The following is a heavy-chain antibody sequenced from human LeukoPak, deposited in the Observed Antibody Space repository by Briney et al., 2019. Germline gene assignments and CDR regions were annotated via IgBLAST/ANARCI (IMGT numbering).Heavy chain of an antibody. D-gene: IGHD2-15*01. CDR3: ATDPIYCSGGSCYSFGNWFDP. CDR1: GGSFSGYY. Sequence: SETLSLTCAVYGGSFSGYYWSWIRQPPGKGLEWIGEINHSGSTNYNPSLKSRVTISVDTSKNQFSLKLSSVTAADTAVYYCATDPIYCSGGSCYSFGNWFDPWGQGTLVTVSS. CDR2: INHSGST. V-gene: IGHV4-34*01. J-gene: IGHJ5*02.